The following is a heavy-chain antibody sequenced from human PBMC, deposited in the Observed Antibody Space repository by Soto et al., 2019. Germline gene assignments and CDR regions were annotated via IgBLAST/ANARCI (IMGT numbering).Heavy chain of an antibody. J-gene: IGHJ4*02. CDR3: ERGWGTIFDY. CDR2: INHSGST. D-gene: IGHD7-27*01. Sequence: QVQLQQWGAGLLKLSETLSLTCAVYGGSFSGYYWNCIRQPPGKGLEWIGEINHSGSTNYNPSLKSRVTISVDTSKNQFSLKLSSVTAADTAVYYCERGWGTIFDYWGQGTLVTVSS. CDR1: GGSFSGYY. V-gene: IGHV4-34*01.